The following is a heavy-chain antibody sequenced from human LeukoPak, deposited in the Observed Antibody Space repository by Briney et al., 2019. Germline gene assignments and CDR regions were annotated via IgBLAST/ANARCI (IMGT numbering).Heavy chain of an antibody. CDR1: GFTFSSYW. CDR2: IKQDGSEK. V-gene: IGHV3-7*01. J-gene: IGHJ4*02. D-gene: IGHD1-26*01. CDR3: AKDQWELANYFDL. Sequence: GGSLRLSCAASGFTFSSYWMSWVRQAPGKGLEWVANIKQDGSEKYYVDSVKGRFTISRDNAKNSLYLQMNSLRAEDTAVYYCAKDQWELANYFDLWDQGTLVTVSS.